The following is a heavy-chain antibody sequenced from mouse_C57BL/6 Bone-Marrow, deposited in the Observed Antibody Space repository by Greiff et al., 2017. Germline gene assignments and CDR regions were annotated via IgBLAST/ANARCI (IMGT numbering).Heavy chain of an antibody. CDR3: ARGAMVTTAYYFYY. V-gene: IGHV1-63*01. CDR2: IYPGGGYT. CDR1: GYTFTNYW. J-gene: IGHJ2*01. Sequence: VQLQQPGAELVRPGTSVKMSCKASGYTFTNYWIGWAKQRPGHGLEWIGDIYPGGGYTNYNEKFKGKATLTADKSSRTAYMQFSSLTSEDSAIYYCARGAMVTTAYYFYYWGQGTTPTVTS. D-gene: IGHD2-2*01.